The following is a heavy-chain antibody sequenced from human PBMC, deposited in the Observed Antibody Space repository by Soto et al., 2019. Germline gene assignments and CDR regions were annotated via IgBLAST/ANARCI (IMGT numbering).Heavy chain of an antibody. CDR1: GGTFSSYA. CDR2: IIPIFGTA. J-gene: IGHJ6*02. V-gene: IGHV1-69*06. D-gene: IGHD2-2*02. Sequence: SVKVSCKASGGTFSSYAISWVRQAPGQGLEWMGGIIPIFGTANYAQKFQGRVTITADKSTSTAYMELSSLRSEDTAVYYCARSIVVVPAAIYYYYYGMDVWGQGXTVTVYS. CDR3: ARSIVVVPAAIYYYYYGMDV.